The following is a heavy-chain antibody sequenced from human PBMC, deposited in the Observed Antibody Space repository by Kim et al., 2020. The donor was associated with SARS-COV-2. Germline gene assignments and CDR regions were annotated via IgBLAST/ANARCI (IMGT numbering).Heavy chain of an antibody. D-gene: IGHD3-10*01. V-gene: IGHV4-61*01. CDR2: IYYSGST. CDR3: AREGLLYYGSGSYYNTIDY. CDR1: GGSVSSGSYY. J-gene: IGHJ4*02. Sequence: SETLSLTCTVSGGSVSSGSYYWSWIRQPPGKGLEWIGYIYYSGSTNYNPSLKSRVTISVDTSKNQFSLKLSSVTAADTAVYYCAREGLLYYGSGSYYNTIDYWGQGTLVTVSS.